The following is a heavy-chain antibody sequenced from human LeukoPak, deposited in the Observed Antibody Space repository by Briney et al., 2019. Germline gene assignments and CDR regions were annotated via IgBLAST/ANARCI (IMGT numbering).Heavy chain of an antibody. CDR2: ISAYNGNT. Sequence: ASVKVSCKASGYTFTSYGISWVRQAPGQGLEWMGWISAYNGNTNYAQKLQGRVTMTTDTSTSTAYMELRSLRSDDTAVYYCARVQGDYDILTGYYSGWFDPWGQGTLVTVSS. J-gene: IGHJ5*02. V-gene: IGHV1-18*01. CDR3: ARVQGDYDILTGYYSGWFDP. D-gene: IGHD3-9*01. CDR1: GYTFTSYG.